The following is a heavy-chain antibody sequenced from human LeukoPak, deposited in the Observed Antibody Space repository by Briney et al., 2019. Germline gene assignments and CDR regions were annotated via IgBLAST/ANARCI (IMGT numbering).Heavy chain of an antibody. D-gene: IGHD3-22*01. V-gene: IGHV4-39*01. J-gene: IGHJ3*02. CDR2: IYYSGST. CDR3: ARGPYSYDSSGAFDI. CDR1: GGSISSSSYY. Sequence: SETLSLTCTVSGGSISSSSYYWGWTRQPPGKGLEWIGSIYYSGSTYSNPSLQSRVTISVDTSKNQFSLKLSSVTAADTAVYFCARGPYSYDSSGAFDIWGQGTMVTVSS.